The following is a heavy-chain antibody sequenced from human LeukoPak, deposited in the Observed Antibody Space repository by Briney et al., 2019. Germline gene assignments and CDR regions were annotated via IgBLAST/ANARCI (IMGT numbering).Heavy chain of an antibody. J-gene: IGHJ4*02. D-gene: IGHD2-2*01. CDR2: IYPGDSDT. CDR1: GYSFTSYW. V-gene: IGHV5-51*01. CDR3: ARIPLSDIVVVPAALDY. Sequence: GESLKISCKGSGYSFTSYWISWVRQMPGKGLEWMGIIYPGDSDTRYSPSFQGQVTISADKSISTAYLQWSSLKASDTAMYYCARIPLSDIVVVPAALDYWGQGTLVTVSS.